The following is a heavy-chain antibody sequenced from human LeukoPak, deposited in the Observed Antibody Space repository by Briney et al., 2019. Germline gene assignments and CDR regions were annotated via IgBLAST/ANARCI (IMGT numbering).Heavy chain of an antibody. Sequence: GSLRLSCAASGFTFXXYWMHWIRQAPGXXXXXXXXIXXXGXXXXXXXXXXXXXXXSXDNAKNSLYLQMNSLRAEDTAVYYCXRHDTAMATDYGMDVWGQGTTVTVSS. CDR3: XRHDTAMATDYGMDV. CDR2: IXXXGXXX. V-gene: IGHV3-11*01. J-gene: IGHJ6*02. D-gene: IGHD5-18*01. CDR1: GFTFXXYW.